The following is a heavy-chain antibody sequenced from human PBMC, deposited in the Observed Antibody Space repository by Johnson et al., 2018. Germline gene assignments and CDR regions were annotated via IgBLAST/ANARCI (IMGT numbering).Heavy chain of an antibody. V-gene: IGHV3-23*04. CDR3: TQDVGPTYSWFDS. Sequence: EVQLVESGGGLVQPGGSLRLSCTASGFTFNKYGMAWVRQVPGKGLEWVSTINENGRNTDYTDSVQGRFTISRDNSRNTVFLQMESLRPDDTAVYYCTQDVGPTYSWFDSWGQGTLVTVSS. J-gene: IGHJ5*01. D-gene: IGHD1-26*01. CDR2: INENGRNT. CDR1: GFTFNKYG.